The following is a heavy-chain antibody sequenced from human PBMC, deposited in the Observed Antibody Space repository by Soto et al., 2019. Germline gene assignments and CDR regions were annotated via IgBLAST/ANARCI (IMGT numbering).Heavy chain of an antibody. CDR1: GGSFSGYY. J-gene: IGHJ5*02. D-gene: IGHD4-17*01. CDR2: INHSGST. Sequence: QVQLQQWGAGLLKPSETLSLTCAFYGGSFSGYYWSWIRQPPGKGLAWIGEINHSGSTNYNPSLKSRVTISVETSKDQCSLKLSSVTAADTAVYYCARGSPSTVVTGAPWGQGTMVTVSS. V-gene: IGHV4-34*01. CDR3: ARGSPSTVVTGAP.